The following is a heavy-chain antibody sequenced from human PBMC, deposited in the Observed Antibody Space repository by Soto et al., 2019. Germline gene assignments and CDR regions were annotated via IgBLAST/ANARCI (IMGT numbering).Heavy chain of an antibody. CDR3: ARAFYYDSSGYTPDS. V-gene: IGHV3-53*01. J-gene: IGHJ4*02. CDR1: GFTVSSNY. D-gene: IGHD3-22*01. Sequence: GGSLRLSCAASGFTVSSNYMSWVRQAPGKGLECVSVIYSGGSTYYADSVKGRFTISRDNSKNTLYLQMNSLRAEDTAVYYCARAFYYDSSGYTPDSWGKGPLVTVSS. CDR2: IYSGGST.